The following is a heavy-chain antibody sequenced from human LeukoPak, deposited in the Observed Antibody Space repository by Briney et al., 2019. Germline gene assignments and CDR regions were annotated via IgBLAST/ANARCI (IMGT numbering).Heavy chain of an antibody. CDR3: ARDRRGDFWSGGYFDY. D-gene: IGHD3-3*01. CDR1: GYTFTGYY. CDR2: INPNSGGT. V-gene: IGHV1-2*02. J-gene: IGHJ4*02. Sequence: ASVKVSCKASGYTFTGYYMHWVRQAPGQGLEWMGWINPNSGGTNYAQKFQGRVTMTRDTSISTAYMELSRLRSDDTAVYYCARDRRGDFWSGGYFDYWGQGTLVTVSS.